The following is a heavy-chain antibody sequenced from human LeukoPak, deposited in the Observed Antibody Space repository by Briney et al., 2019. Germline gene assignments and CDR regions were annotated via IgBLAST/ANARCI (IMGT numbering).Heavy chain of an antibody. CDR1: GYTFTGYY. CDR3: ARDAHPLIVDIVATIGY. J-gene: IGHJ4*02. V-gene: IGHV1-2*06. CDR2: INPNSGGT. Sequence: ASVEVSCKASGYTFTGYYMHWVRQAPGQGLEWMGRINPNSGGTNYAQKFQGRVTMTRDTSISTAYMELSRLRSDDTAVYYCARDAHPLIVDIVATIGYWGQGTLVTVSS. D-gene: IGHD5-12*01.